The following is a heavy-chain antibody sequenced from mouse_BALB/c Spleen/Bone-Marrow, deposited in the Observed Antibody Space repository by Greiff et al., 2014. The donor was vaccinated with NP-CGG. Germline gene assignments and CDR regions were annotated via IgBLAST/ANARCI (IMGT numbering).Heavy chain of an antibody. V-gene: IGHV3-2*02. CDR3: ARSGYGNCEVDY. J-gene: IGHJ4*01. Sequence: EVMLVESGPGLVKPSQSLSLTCTVTGYSITSDYAWNRIRQFPGNKLEWMGYISYSGSISFNPSLKSRISITRDTSKNQFFLQLNSVTTEDTATYYCARSGYGNCEVDYWGQGTSVTVSS. CDR1: GYSITSDYA. D-gene: IGHD2-1*01. CDR2: ISYSGSI.